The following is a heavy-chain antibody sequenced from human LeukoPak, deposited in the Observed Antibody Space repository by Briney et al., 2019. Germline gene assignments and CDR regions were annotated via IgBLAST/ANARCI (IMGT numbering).Heavy chain of an antibody. CDR1: GFTFSSYA. Sequence: GGSLRLSCAASGFTFSSYAMTWVRQAPGKGLEWVSVISGGGYTTYYADSVKGRFTISRDNSKNTLYLQMNSLRAEDTAVYYCAKDLTGGAAPHNWFDPWGQGTLITVSS. V-gene: IGHV3-23*01. J-gene: IGHJ5*02. D-gene: IGHD6-13*01. CDR3: AKDLTGGAAPHNWFDP. CDR2: ISGGGYTT.